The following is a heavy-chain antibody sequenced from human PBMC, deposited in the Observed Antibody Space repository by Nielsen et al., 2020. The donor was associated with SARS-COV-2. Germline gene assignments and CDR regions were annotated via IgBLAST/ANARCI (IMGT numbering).Heavy chain of an antibody. V-gene: IGHV1-46*01. D-gene: IGHD3-3*01. Sequence: ASVKVSCKASGYVFSSYAMNWVRQAPGQGLEWMGIINPSGGSTSYAQKFQGRVTMTRDTSTSTVYMELSSLRSEDTAVYYCARDSSQYYDFWSGYYLYNYFDYWGQGTLVTVSS. CDR2: INPSGGST. CDR3: ARDSSQYYDFWSGYYLYNYFDY. J-gene: IGHJ4*02. CDR1: GYVFSSYA.